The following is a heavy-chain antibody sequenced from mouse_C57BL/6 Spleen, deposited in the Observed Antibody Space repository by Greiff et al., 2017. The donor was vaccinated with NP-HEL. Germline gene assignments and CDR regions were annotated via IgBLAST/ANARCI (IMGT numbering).Heavy chain of an antibody. J-gene: IGHJ2*01. V-gene: IGHV1-76*01. Sequence: VQLQQSGAELVRPGASVKLSCKASGYTFTDYYINWVKQRPGQGLEWIARIYPGSGNTYYNEKFKGKATLTAEKSSSTAYMQLSSLTSEDSAVYFCARSEGGLYYFDYWGQGTTLTVSS. CDR1: GYTFTDYY. CDR2: IYPGSGNT. CDR3: ARSEGGLYYFDY.